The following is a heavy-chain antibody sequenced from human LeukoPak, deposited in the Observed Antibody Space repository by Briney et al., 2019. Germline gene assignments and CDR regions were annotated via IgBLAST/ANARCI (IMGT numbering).Heavy chain of an antibody. D-gene: IGHD6-19*01. J-gene: IGHJ4*02. V-gene: IGHV3-23*01. CDR2: VGAGGGST. CDR1: GFSFNTYA. Sequence: GGSLRLPCAASGFSFNTYAMSWVRRAPGKGLEFVSSVGAGGGSTYYADSVQGRFAISRDNSANTLYLQMNSLRADDTAVYFCAIDPYSSGWRGGDYFDYWGQGTLVIVSS. CDR3: AIDPYSSGWRGGDYFDY.